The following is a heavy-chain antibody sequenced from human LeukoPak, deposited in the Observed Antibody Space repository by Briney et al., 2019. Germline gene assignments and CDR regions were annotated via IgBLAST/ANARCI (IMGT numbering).Heavy chain of an antibody. J-gene: IGHJ3*01. V-gene: IGHV1-69*06. CDR3: ARAHNWEGPKGD. CDR2: IIPIFGTP. Sequence: SVKVSCKTSGYTFTSYAISWVRQAPGRGLEWMAGIIPIFGTPIYAQRFQGRVTITADKSTSTAYMELRSLRSEDTAVYYCARAHNWEGPKGDWGQGTMVIVSS. CDR1: GYTFTSYA. D-gene: IGHD1-20*01.